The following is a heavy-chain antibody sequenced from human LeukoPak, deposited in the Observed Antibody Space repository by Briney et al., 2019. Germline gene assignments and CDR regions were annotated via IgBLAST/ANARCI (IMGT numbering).Heavy chain of an antibody. Sequence: ASVKVSCKASGYTFIDYYMHWVRQAPGQGPEGMGGINPNRGCTNYAQKFQGRVTITRDPSISTAYMDLSRLRTDDTAVYYCARSGTEYSSSWYSLDYWGQGTLVTVSS. D-gene: IGHD6-13*01. CDR1: GYTFIDYY. V-gene: IGHV1-2*02. J-gene: IGHJ4*02. CDR3: ARSGTEYSSSWYSLDY. CDR2: INPNRGCT.